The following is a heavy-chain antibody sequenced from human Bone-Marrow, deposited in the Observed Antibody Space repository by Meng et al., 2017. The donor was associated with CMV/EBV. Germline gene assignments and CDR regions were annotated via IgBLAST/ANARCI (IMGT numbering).Heavy chain of an antibody. CDR1: GGSISSSSYY. V-gene: IGHV4-39*07. Sequence: SETLSLTCTVSGGSISSSSYYWGWIRQPPGKGLEWIGSIYYSGSTYYNPSLKSRVTISVDTSKNQFSLKLSSVTAADTAVYYCARQYDRVVVIANWFDPWGHGTLVTVSS. CDR3: ARQYDRVVVIANWFDP. J-gene: IGHJ5*02. CDR2: IYYSGST. D-gene: IGHD2-21*01.